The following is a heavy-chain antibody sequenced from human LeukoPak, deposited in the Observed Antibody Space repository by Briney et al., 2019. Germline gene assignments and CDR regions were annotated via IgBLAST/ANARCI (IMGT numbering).Heavy chain of an antibody. D-gene: IGHD1-1*01. J-gene: IGHJ5*02. CDR3: AKWHGQLLAFEP. V-gene: IGHV4-59*11. CDR2: IHHTGNN. CDR1: GDSITSHY. Sequence: SETLSLTCTVSGDSITSHYWNWIRQPPGKGLEWVGYIHHTGNNGYIPSLQSRVTMSVDTSKSQFSLKVSSVTAADTAVYYCAKWHGQLLAFEPWGQGILVTVSS.